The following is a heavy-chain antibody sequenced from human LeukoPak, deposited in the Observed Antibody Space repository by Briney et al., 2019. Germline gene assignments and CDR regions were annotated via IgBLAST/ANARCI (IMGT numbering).Heavy chain of an antibody. D-gene: IGHD3-22*01. CDR2: ISSSSSTI. V-gene: IGHV3-48*02. CDR3: ARDAPGGDYYDSSGYCYVLDY. Sequence: GGSLRLSCAASGFTFSSYSMNWVRQAPGKGLEWVSYISSSSSTIYYADSVKGRFTISRDNAKNSLYLQMNSLRDEDTAVYYCARDAPGGDYYDSSGYCYVLDYWGQGTLVTVSS. CDR1: GFTFSSYS. J-gene: IGHJ4*02.